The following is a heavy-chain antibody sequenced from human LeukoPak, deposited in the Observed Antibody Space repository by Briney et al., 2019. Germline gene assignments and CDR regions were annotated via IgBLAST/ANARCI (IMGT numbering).Heavy chain of an antibody. D-gene: IGHD1-26*01. CDR2: IYITGST. CDR3: ARVRIGETSYDASDV. J-gene: IGHJ3*01. V-gene: IGHV4-59*13. Sequence: SETLSLTCTVSGGSISSYYWTWIRQPPGKGLEWIGHIYITGSTNYNPYLKKRVTMSVDTSKNQFSLRLSSVTAADTAVYYCARVRIGETSYDASDVWGLGTMVTVSS. CDR1: GGSISSYY.